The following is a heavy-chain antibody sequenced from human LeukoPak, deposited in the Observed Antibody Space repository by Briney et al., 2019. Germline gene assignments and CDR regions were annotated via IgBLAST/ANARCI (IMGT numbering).Heavy chain of an antibody. CDR3: GSGYSRSRFDY. CDR2: INPSGGST. D-gene: IGHD3-22*01. J-gene: IGHJ4*02. V-gene: IGHV1-46*01. Sequence: ASVKVSCKASGYTFTGYYMHWVRQAPGQGLEWMGIINPSGGSTSYAQKFQGRVTMTRDTSTSTVYMELSSLRSEDTAVYYCGSGYSRSRFDYWGQGTLVTVSS. CDR1: GYTFTGYY.